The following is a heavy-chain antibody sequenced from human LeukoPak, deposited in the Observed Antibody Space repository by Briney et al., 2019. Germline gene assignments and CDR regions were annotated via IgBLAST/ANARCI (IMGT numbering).Heavy chain of an antibody. D-gene: IGHD3-10*01. Sequence: ASVKVSCKASGGTFSSYSISWVRQATGQGLEWMGWMNPSSGNTGYAQKFQGRVTMTRNTSISTAYMELSSLRSEDTAVYYCARGSSYYYGSGSAFDYWGQGTLVTVSS. CDR1: GGTFSSYS. J-gene: IGHJ4*02. CDR2: MNPSSGNT. V-gene: IGHV1-8*02. CDR3: ARGSSYYYGSGSAFDY.